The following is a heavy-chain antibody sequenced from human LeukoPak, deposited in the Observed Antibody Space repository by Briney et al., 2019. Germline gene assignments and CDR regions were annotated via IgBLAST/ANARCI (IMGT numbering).Heavy chain of an antibody. V-gene: IGHV3-74*01. D-gene: IGHD6-19*01. CDR1: GFTFSSYW. CDR2: INSDGSST. J-gene: IGHJ4*02. Sequence: GGSLRLSCAASGFTFSSYWMHWVRQAPWKGLVWVSRINSDGSSTSYADSVKGRFTISRDNAKNTLYLQMNSLRAEDTAVYYCARALYSSGWYPDYWGQGTLVTVSS. CDR3: ARALYSSGWYPDY.